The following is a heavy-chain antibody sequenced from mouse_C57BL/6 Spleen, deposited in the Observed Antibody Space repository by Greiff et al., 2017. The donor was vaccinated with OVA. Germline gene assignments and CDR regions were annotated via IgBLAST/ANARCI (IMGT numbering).Heavy chain of an antibody. V-gene: IGHV1-15*01. CDR1: GYTFTDYE. D-gene: IGHD1-1*01. CDR3: TRSAGSSSFYAMDD. CDR2: IDPETGGT. J-gene: IGHJ4*01. Sequence: VKLQESGAELVRPGASVTLSCKASGYTFTDYEMHWVKQTPVHGLEWIGAIDPETGGTAYNQKFKGKAILTADKSSSTAYMELRSLTSEDSAVYYCTRSAGSSSFYAMDDWGQGTSVTVSS.